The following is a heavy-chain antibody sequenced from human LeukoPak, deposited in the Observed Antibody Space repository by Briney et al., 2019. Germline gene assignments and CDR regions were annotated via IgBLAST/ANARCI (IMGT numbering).Heavy chain of an antibody. CDR2: ISTTGSNT. CDR3: AKGGPTILSAFDI. D-gene: IGHD1-26*01. Sequence: GGSLRLSCSASGFTFNTYWMSWVRQAPGKGLEWVSTISTTGSNTDYADSVKGRFTISRDNSKNTLYLQMNSLRAEDTAVYYCAKGGPTILSAFDIWGQGTMVTVSS. V-gene: IGHV3-23*01. CDR1: GFTFNTYW. J-gene: IGHJ3*02.